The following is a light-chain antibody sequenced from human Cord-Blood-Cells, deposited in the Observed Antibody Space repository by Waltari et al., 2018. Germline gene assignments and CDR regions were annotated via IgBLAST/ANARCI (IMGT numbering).Light chain of an antibody. Sequence: EIVLTQSPGTLSLSPGERATLSCRASQSVSSSYFAWYQQKPGQAPRLLSDGASSRATGIPDRFSGSGSGTDFTLTISRLEPEDFAVYYCQQYGSSPPNSFGQGTKLEIK. CDR2: GAS. CDR3: QQYGSSPPNS. V-gene: IGKV3-20*01. CDR1: QSVSSSY. J-gene: IGKJ2*03.